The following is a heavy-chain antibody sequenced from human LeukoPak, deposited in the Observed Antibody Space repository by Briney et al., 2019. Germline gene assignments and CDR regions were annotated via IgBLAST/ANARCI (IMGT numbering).Heavy chain of an antibody. V-gene: IGHV5-51*01. D-gene: IGHD1-26*01. CDR3: ARLARRADNWFDP. J-gene: IGHJ5*02. CDR2: IYPGDPDT. Sequence: GESLKISCKGSGYSFTSYWIGWVRQMPGKGLEWMGIIYPGDPDTRYSPSFQGQVTISADKSISTAYLQWSSLKASDTAVYYCARLARRADNWFDPWGQGTLVTVSS. CDR1: GYSFTSYW.